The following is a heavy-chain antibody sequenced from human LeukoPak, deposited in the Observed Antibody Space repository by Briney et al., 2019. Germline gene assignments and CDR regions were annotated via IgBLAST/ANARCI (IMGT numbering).Heavy chain of an antibody. CDR1: GFTFSSYE. D-gene: IGHD6-13*01. V-gene: IGHV3-48*03. CDR2: ISSSGSTI. Sequence: TGGSLRLSCAASGFTFSSYEMNWVRQAPGKGLEWVSYISSSGSTIYYADSVKGRFTISRDNSKNTLYLQMNSLRAEDTAVYYCAKESSSSNDYWGQGTLVTVSS. CDR3: AKESSSSNDY. J-gene: IGHJ4*02.